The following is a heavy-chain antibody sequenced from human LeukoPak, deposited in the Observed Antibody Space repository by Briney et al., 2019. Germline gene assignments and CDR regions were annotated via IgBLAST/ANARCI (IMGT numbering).Heavy chain of an antibody. CDR3: ARERSFYNFDY. Sequence: GGSLRLSCAGSGFTFNDYSMTRLRQAPGKGREGVSSITGDCNYVFYADTVKGRFTISRDNAQKPLFLELNSLRGEDTAVYYCARERSFYNFDYWGQGALFTVSP. J-gene: IGHJ4*02. CDR1: GFTFNDYS. V-gene: IGHV3-21*01. CDR2: ITGDCNYV. D-gene: IGHD3-3*01.